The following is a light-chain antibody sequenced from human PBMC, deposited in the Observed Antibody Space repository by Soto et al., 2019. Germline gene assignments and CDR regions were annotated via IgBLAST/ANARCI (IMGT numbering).Light chain of an antibody. J-gene: IGLJ2*01. CDR2: EGG. CDR3: CSFALRSTLI. V-gene: IGLV2-23*01. CDR1: SSDVGNYNL. Sequence: SVLTQPASVSGSPGQSITISCTGTSSDVGNYNLVSWYQQYPGKAPKLMIYEGGKRPSGVSNRFSGSKSGNTASLTISGLQAEDEADYYCCSFALRSTLIFGGGTKLTVL.